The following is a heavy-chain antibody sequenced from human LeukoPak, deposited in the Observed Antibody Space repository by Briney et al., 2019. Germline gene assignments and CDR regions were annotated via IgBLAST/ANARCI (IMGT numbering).Heavy chain of an antibody. D-gene: IGHD3-22*01. J-gene: IGHJ3*01. CDR2: IFSDHDK. CDR1: GFSLNTDGVA. CDR3: AHRALYYDSNLDGYDDVFDV. V-gene: IGHV2-5*02. Sequence: SGPTLVNPTQTLTLTRTCSGFSLNTDGVAGAWIRQPPGKAPEWLALIFSDHDKRYSPSLRNRLTDTKGTSKSQVVLKMTNMDPVDTATYYCAHRALYYDSNLDGYDDVFDVWGQGTMDSVSS.